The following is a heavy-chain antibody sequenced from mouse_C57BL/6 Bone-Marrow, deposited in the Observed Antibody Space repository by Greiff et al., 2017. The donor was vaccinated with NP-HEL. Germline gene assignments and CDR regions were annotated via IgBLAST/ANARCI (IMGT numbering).Heavy chain of an antibody. CDR1: GYAFSSSW. J-gene: IGHJ1*03. V-gene: IGHV1-82*01. CDR2: IYPGDGDT. D-gene: IGHD1-1*01. Sequence: QVQLQQSGPELVKPGASVKISCKASGYAFSSSWMNWVKQRPGKGLEWIGRIYPGDGDTNYNGTFKGQATLTADKSSSTAYMQLSSLTSEDSAVYCCARSGYGRSYPWWYFDVWGTGTTVTVSS. CDR3: ARSGYGRSYPWWYFDV.